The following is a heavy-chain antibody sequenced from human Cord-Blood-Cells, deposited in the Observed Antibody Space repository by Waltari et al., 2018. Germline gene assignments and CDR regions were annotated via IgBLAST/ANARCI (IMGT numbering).Heavy chain of an antibody. Sequence: EVQLVESGGGLVQPGGSLRLSCAASGFTFSRYAMSWVRQAPGKGLEWVSAISGSGGSTYYADSVKVRFTISRDNSKNTLYLQMNSLRAEDTAVYYCAKDPDYDILTGYYWFDPWGQGTLVTVSS. V-gene: IGHV3-23*04. J-gene: IGHJ5*02. CDR3: AKDPDYDILTGYYWFDP. CDR1: GFTFSRYA. D-gene: IGHD3-9*01. CDR2: ISGSGGST.